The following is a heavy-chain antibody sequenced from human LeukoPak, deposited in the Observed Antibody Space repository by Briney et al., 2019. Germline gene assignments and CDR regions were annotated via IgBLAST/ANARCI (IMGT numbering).Heavy chain of an antibody. CDR3: VAAIYDSSGYYLWDY. CDR1: GFTFTRSA. CDR2: IVVGSGNT. V-gene: IGHV1-58*02. J-gene: IGHJ4*02. D-gene: IGHD3-22*01. Sequence: ASVKVSCTASGFTFTRSAMQWVRQARGQRLEWIGWIVVGSGNTNYAQKFQERVTITRDMSTSTAYMELSSLRSENTAVYYCVAAIYDSSGYYLWDYWGQGTLVTVSS.